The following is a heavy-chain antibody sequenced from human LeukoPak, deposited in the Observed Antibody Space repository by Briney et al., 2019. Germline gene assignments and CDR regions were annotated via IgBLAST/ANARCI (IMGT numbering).Heavy chain of an antibody. V-gene: IGHV1-18*01. D-gene: IGHD2-21*02. CDR1: GFTFTSYG. J-gene: IGHJ4*02. Sequence: GGSLRLSCAASGFTFTSYGISWVRQAPGQGLEWMGWISAYNGNTNYAQKLQGRVTMTTDTSTSTAYMELRSLRSDDTAVYYCARDGRSIVVVTADGQPTDYWGQGTLVTVSS. CDR2: ISAYNGNT. CDR3: ARDGRSIVVVTADGQPTDY.